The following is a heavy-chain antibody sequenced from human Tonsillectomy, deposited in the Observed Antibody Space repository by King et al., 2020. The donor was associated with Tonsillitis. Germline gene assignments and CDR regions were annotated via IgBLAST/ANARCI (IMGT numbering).Heavy chain of an antibody. V-gene: IGHV4-39*01. Sequence: QMQLQESGPGVVKPSETLSLTCTVSGGSISSNDHYWAWIRQPPGNGLEWIGEMDYSGTVFSNPSLKSRITISGGTSANRFSLKLSFVTAADTAVYFCARYVSGSFDYWGQGALVTVSS. D-gene: IGHD1-26*01. CDR1: GGSISSNDHY. J-gene: IGHJ4*02. CDR3: ARYVSGSFDY. CDR2: MDYSGTV.